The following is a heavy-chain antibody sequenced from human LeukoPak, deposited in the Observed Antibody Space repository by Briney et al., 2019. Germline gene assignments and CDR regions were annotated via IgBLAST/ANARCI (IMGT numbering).Heavy chain of an antibody. V-gene: IGHV1-18*04. Sequence: ASVKVSCKASGYTFTSYGISWVRQAPGQGLEWMGWISAYNGNTNYAQKFQGRVTMTTDTSTSTAHMELRSLRSDDTAVYYRARDGYSSGWYGIDYWGQGTLVTVSS. CDR1: GYTFTSYG. CDR3: ARDGYSSGWYGIDY. J-gene: IGHJ4*02. CDR2: ISAYNGNT. D-gene: IGHD6-19*01.